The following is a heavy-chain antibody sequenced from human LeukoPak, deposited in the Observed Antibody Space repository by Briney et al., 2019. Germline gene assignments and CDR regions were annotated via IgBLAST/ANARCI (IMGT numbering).Heavy chain of an antibody. J-gene: IGHJ4*02. D-gene: IGHD5-12*01. CDR3: ARGSGYDSPMPKLSDS. Sequence: GGSLRLSCAASGFTFSSNSMNWVRQAPGKGLEWVSSISSGSSYIYYADSVKGRFTISRDNAKNSLFLQMNSLRAEDTAVYYCARGSGYDSPMPKLSDSWSQGTLVTVSS. CDR1: GFTFSSNS. V-gene: IGHV3-21*01. CDR2: ISSGSSYI.